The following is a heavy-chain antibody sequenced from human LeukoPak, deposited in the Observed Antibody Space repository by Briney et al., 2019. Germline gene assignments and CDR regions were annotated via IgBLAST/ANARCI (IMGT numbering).Heavy chain of an antibody. V-gene: IGHV4-34*01. D-gene: IGHD3-22*01. CDR3: ARDGSQNYYDSSHFDY. CDR1: GGSFSGYY. J-gene: IGHJ4*02. CDR2: INHGGST. Sequence: SETLSLTCAVYGGSFSGYYWSWIRQPPGKGLEWIGEINHGGSTNYNPSLKSRVTISVDTSKNQFSLKLSSVTAADTAVYYCARDGSQNYYDSSHFDYWGQGTLVTVSS.